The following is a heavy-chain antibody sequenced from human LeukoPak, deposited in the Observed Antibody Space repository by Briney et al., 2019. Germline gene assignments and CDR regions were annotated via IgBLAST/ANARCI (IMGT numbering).Heavy chain of an antibody. J-gene: IGHJ5*02. V-gene: IGHV4-31*03. CDR2: IYYSGST. Sequence: SETLSLTCTVSGGSISSGGYYWSWIRQHPGKGLEWIGYIYYSGSTYYNPSLKSRVTISVDTSKNQFSLKLSSVTAADTAVYYCARLTRTDIAVVDPWGQGTLVTVSS. CDR1: GGSISSGGYY. CDR3: ARLTRTDIAVVDP. D-gene: IGHD6-19*01.